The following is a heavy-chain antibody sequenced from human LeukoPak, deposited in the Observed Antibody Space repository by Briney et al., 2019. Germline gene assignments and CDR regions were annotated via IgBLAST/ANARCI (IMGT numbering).Heavy chain of an antibody. CDR1: GFTFNSHA. CDR3: AKPHRTTGTTGHDY. Sequence: GGSLRLSCAASGFTFNSHAMSWVRRAPGKGLELVSSISGSGGSTYYADSVKGRFTISRDNSKNTLYLQMNSLGAEDTAVYYCAKPHRTTGTTGHDYWGQGTLVTVSS. CDR2: ISGSGGST. D-gene: IGHD1-1*01. V-gene: IGHV3-23*01. J-gene: IGHJ4*02.